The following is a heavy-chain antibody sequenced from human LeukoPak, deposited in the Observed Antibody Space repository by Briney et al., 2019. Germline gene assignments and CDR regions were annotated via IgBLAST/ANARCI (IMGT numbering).Heavy chain of an antibody. CDR1: GYTFTSYY. V-gene: IGHV1-46*01. CDR2: INPSGGST. CDR3: ARSALGITMVRGEDY. Sequence: GASVKVSCKASGYTFTSYYMHWVRQAPGQGLEWMGIINPSGGSTSYAQKFRGRVTMTRDMSTSTVYMELSSLRSEDTAVYYCARSALGITMVRGEDYWGQGTLVTVSS. J-gene: IGHJ4*02. D-gene: IGHD3-10*01.